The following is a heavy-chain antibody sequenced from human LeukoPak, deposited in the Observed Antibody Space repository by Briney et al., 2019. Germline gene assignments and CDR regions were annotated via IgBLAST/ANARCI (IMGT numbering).Heavy chain of an antibody. CDR3: ARDILHYYYYYMDV. V-gene: IGHV3-23*01. J-gene: IGHJ6*03. CDR1: GFTFSNYV. CDR2: ISGSGGST. Sequence: PGGSLRLSCEASGFTFSNYVMSWVRQAPGKGLEWVSGISGSGGSTYYADSAKGRFTISRDNSKNTLYLQMNSLRAEDTAVYYCARDILHYYYYYMDVWGKGTTVTVSS.